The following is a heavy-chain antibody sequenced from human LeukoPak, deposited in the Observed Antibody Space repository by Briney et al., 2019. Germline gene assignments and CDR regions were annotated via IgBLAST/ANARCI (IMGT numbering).Heavy chain of an antibody. D-gene: IGHD3-10*01. Sequence: ASVKVSCKASGYTFTSYDINWVRQATGQGLEWMGWMNPNSGNTGYAQKFQGRVTITRNTSISTAYMELSSLRSEDTAVYYCAREHYGSGSYYAYFDYWGQGTLVTVSS. J-gene: IGHJ4*02. CDR2: MNPNSGNT. CDR3: AREHYGSGSYYAYFDY. CDR1: GYTFTSYD. V-gene: IGHV1-8*03.